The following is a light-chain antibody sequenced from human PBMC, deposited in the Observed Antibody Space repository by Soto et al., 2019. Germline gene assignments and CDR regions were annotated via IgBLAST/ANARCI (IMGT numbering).Light chain of an antibody. V-gene: IGLV2-23*01. Sequence: QSALTQPASVSGSPGQSITISCTGTSSDVGSYNLVSWYQQHPGKAPKLMIYEGSKRPSGVPNRFSGSKSGNTASLTISGLQAEDEADYYCCSYADSSPPVVFGGGTKVTVL. CDR2: EGS. CDR3: CSYADSSPPVV. J-gene: IGLJ2*01. CDR1: SSDVGSYNL.